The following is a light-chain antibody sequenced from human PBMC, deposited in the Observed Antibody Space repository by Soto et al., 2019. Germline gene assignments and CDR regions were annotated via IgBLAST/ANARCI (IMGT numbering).Light chain of an antibody. Sequence: EIVLTQSPGTLSLSPWGRATLSCRASQSVSSSSLSWYQQRPGQAPRLLIYDTSSRATDIPDRFSGSGSGTDFTLTISRLETEDFTVYYCQHYGTSMWTFGQGTKVDIK. J-gene: IGKJ1*01. CDR3: QHYGTSMWT. CDR2: DTS. CDR1: QSVSSSS. V-gene: IGKV3-20*01.